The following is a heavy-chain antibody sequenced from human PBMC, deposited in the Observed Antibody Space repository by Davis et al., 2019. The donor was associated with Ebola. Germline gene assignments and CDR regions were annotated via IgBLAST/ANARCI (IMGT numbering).Heavy chain of an antibody. CDR3: ARTLNGVPFDT. D-gene: IGHD2-8*01. CDR2: IKQDGSAK. CDR1: EFTFSGYA. V-gene: IGHV3-7*03. Sequence: GSLRLSCAASEFTFSGYAMSWVRQAPGKGLEWVANIKQDGSAKYYVDSVKGRFTISRDNGKNTVNLQMNSLRAEDTAMYYCARTLNGVPFDTWGQGTLVTVSS. J-gene: IGHJ5*02.